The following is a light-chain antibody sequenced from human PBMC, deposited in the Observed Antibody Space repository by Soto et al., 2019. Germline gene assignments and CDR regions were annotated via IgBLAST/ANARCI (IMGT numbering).Light chain of an antibody. CDR1: QSIGTW. CDR3: RQYKTYT. CDR2: DAS. Sequence: DIQLTQSPPPLSAFVGERVNITCRASQSIGTWLAWHQQKPGKAPNLLMFDASTLHTGVPSRFSGSGDGTEFTLSISSLQPDDSAIYFCRQYKTYTFGRGTRLENK. V-gene: IGKV1-5*01. J-gene: IGKJ5*01.